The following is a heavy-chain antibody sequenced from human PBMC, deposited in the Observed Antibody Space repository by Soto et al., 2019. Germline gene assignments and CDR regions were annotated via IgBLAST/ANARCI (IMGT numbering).Heavy chain of an antibody. J-gene: IGHJ4*02. D-gene: IGHD3-9*01. V-gene: IGHV1-58*01. CDR3: AARRLRYFDWLSNMHYDY. CDR1: GFTFTSSA. Sequence: ASVKVSCKASGFTFTSSAVQWVRQARGQRLEWIGWIVVGSGNTNYAQKFQERVTITRDMSTSTAYMELSSLRSEDTAVYYCAARRLRYFDWLSNMHYDYWGQGTLVTVSS. CDR2: IVVGSGNT.